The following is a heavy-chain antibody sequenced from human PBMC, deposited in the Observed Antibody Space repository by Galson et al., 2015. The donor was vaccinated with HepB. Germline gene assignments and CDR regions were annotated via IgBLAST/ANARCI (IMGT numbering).Heavy chain of an antibody. J-gene: IGHJ3*02. V-gene: IGHV3-15*01. CDR3: TRDLGPSAFDI. Sequence: SLRLSCAASGFTFNNAWMSWVRQAPGKGLEWVGHIKGKTDGETRDYAAPVKDRFIISRDDSKNTVYLQMNSLKTEDTGVYYCTRDLGPSAFDIWGQGTMVTVSS. CDR1: GFTFNNAW. CDR2: IKGKTDGETR. D-gene: IGHD7-27*01.